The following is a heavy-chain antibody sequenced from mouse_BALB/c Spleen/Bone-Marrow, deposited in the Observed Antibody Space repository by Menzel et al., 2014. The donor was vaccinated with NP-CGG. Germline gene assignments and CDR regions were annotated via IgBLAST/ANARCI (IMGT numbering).Heavy chain of an antibody. CDR1: GFAFSSYD. J-gene: IGHJ2*01. CDR2: ISSGGSYT. Sequence: EVKLVESGGGLVKPGGSLKLSCAASGFAFSSYDMSWVRQTPEKRLEWVATISSGGSYTYYPDSVKRRFTISRDNARNTLYLQMSSLRSEDTALYYCVRRVQLDYWGQGTTLTVSS. CDR3: VRRVQLDY. V-gene: IGHV5-9*02.